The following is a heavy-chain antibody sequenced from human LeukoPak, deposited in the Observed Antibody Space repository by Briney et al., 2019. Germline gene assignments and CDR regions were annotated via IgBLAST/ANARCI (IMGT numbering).Heavy chain of an antibody. CDR3: ARHPYCSSTSCYFDY. J-gene: IGHJ4*02. Sequence: SETLSLTCVVYGGSFSGYYWSWIRQPPGKGLEWIGEINHSGSTNYNPSLKSRVTISVDTSKNQFSLKLSSVTAADTAVYYCARHPYCSSTSCYFDYWGQGTLVTVSS. V-gene: IGHV4-34*01. D-gene: IGHD2-2*01. CDR1: GGSFSGYY. CDR2: INHSGST.